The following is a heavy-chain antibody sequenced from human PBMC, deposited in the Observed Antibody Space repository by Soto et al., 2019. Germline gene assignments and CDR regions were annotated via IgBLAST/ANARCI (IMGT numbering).Heavy chain of an antibody. D-gene: IGHD4-17*01. J-gene: IGHJ6*02. CDR2: IYYSGST. Sequence: SETLSLTCTVSGGSISSSSYYWGWIRQPPGKGLEWIGSIYYSGSTYYNPSLKSRVTTSVDTSKNQFSLKLSSVTAADTAVYYCAREVGDYVNYYYYGMDVWGQGTTVTSP. CDR3: AREVGDYVNYYYYGMDV. CDR1: GGSISSSSYY. V-gene: IGHV4-39*07.